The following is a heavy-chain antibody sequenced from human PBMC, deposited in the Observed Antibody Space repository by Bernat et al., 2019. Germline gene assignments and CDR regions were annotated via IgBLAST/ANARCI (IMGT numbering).Heavy chain of an antibody. CDR2: IKQDGSEK. D-gene: IGHD3-3*01. CDR1: GFTFSSYW. Sequence: EVQLVESGGGLVQPGGSLRLSCAASGFTFSSYWMSWVRQAPGKGLEWVANIKQDGSEKYYVDSVKGRFTISRDNAKNTLYLQMNSLRAEDTAVYYCAGDFQYDFWSGRHDAFDIWGQGTMVTVSS. CDR3: AGDFQYDFWSGRHDAFDI. J-gene: IGHJ3*02. V-gene: IGHV3-7*01.